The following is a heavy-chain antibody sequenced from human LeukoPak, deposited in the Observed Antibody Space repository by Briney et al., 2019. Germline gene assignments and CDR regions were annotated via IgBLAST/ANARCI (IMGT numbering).Heavy chain of an antibody. D-gene: IGHD2-2*01. V-gene: IGHV3-48*02. CDR1: GFTFSSYS. J-gene: IGHJ3*02. CDR2: ISSSSSTI. CDR3: ARDRDYCSNTSCYSDAFDI. Sequence: PPGGSLRLSCAASGFTFSSYSMNWVRQAPGKGLEWVSYISSSSSTIYYADSVEGRFTISRDNAKNSLYLQMNSLRDEDTAVYYCARDRDYCSNTSCYSDAFDIWGQGTMVTVSS.